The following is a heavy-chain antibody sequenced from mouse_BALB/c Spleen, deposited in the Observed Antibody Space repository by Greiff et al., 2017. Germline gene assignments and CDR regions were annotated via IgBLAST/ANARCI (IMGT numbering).Heavy chain of an antibody. CDR2: RSYSGST. CDR3: ASEAY. CDR1: CYSITSDYA. V-gene: IGHV3-2*02. Sequence: EVKLMESGPGLVKPSQSLSLTCTVTCYSITSDYAWNWIRQFPGNKLEWMGYRSYSGSTSYNPSLKSRISITRDTSKNQFFLQLNSVTTEDTATYYCASEAYWGQGTLVTVSA. J-gene: IGHJ3*01.